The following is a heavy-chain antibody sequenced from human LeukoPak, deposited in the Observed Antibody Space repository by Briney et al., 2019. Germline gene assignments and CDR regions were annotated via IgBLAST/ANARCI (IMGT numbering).Heavy chain of an antibody. CDR3: ARGTPTTRDFDY. D-gene: IGHD4-11*01. CDR2: ISSSSNYI. Sequence: GGSVRLSCAASGLTFSNYNMNWIRQAPGEGLEWVSFISSSSNYIYYADSVRGRFTISRDNAKNSLYLQMNSLRAEDTAVYYCARGTPTTRDFDYWGQGTLVTVSS. V-gene: IGHV3-21*01. J-gene: IGHJ4*02. CDR1: GLTFSNYN.